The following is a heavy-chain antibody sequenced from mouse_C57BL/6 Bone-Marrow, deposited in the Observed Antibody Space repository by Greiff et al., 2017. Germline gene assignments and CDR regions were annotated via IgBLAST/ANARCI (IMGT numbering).Heavy chain of an antibody. Sequence: QVQLQQSGAELARPGASVKLSCKASGYTFTSYGISWVKQRTGQGLEWIGEIYPRSGNTYYNEKFKGKATLTADKNSSTAYMELRSLSSEDSAVYFCARPGVVPYAALFAYWGQGTLVTVSA. V-gene: IGHV1-81*01. CDR3: ARPGVVPYAALFAY. CDR1: GYTFTSYG. D-gene: IGHD1-1*01. CDR2: IYPRSGNT. J-gene: IGHJ3*01.